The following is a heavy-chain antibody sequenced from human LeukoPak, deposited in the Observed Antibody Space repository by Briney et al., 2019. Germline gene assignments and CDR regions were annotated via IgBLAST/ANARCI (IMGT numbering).Heavy chain of an antibody. J-gene: IGHJ4*02. V-gene: IGHV1-18*01. Sequence: ASVKVSCKASGYTFTSFGISWVRQAPGQGLEWMGWISAYNANTNFAQNLQGRVTMTTDTSTSTAYMELRSLRSDDTAVYYCARVQGSSGWYIFDYWGQGTLVTVSS. D-gene: IGHD6-19*01. CDR3: ARVQGSSGWYIFDY. CDR2: ISAYNANT. CDR1: GYTFTSFG.